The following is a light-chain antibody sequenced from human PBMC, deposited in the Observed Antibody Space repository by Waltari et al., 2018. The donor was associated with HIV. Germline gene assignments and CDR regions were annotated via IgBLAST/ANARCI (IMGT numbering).Light chain of an antibody. Sequence: QSVLTQPPSVSGAPGQRVTISCTGSSSNIGTDDDVHWYKQLPGTVPKLLIYGNSNRPSGVPDRFSGSKSGTAASLAITGLQAEDETDYYCQSYDSRLSAVVFGGGTKLTVL. V-gene: IGLV1-40*01. J-gene: IGLJ2*01. CDR3: QSYDSRLSAVV. CDR1: SSNIGTDDD. CDR2: GNS.